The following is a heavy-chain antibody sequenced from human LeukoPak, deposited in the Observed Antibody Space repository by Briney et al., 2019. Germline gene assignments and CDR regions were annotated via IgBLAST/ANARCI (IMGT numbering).Heavy chain of an antibody. D-gene: IGHD3-22*01. V-gene: IGHV4-59*01. J-gene: IGHJ6*03. CDR2: IYYSGST. Sequence: PSETLSLTCTVSGGSISSYYWSWIRQPPGKGLEWIGYIYYSGSTNYNPSLKSRVTISVDTSKNQFSLKLSSVTAADTAVYYCARVYDSSGYYYNYYYYYMDVWGKGTTVTVSS. CDR3: ARVYDSSGYYYNYYYYYMDV. CDR1: GGSISSYY.